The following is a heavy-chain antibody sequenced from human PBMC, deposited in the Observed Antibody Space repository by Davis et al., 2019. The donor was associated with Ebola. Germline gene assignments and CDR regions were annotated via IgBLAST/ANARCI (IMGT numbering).Heavy chain of an antibody. Sequence: AASVKVSCKASGYTFTSYGISWVRQAPGQGLEWMGWISAYNGNTNYAQKFQGRVTMTRDTSTSTVYIELSNLRSEDTAFYYCGTGEWSGYYCDSWGQGTLVTVSS. D-gene: IGHD3-10*01. J-gene: IGHJ4*02. V-gene: IGHV1-18*01. CDR1: GYTFTSYG. CDR3: GTGEWSGYYCDS. CDR2: ISAYNGNT.